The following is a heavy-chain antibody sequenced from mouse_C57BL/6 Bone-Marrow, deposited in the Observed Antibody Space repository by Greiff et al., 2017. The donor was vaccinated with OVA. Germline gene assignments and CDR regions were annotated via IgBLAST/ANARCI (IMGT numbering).Heavy chain of an antibody. V-gene: IGHV1-18*01. J-gene: IGHJ3*01. CDR2: INPNNGGT. CDR1: GYTFTDYN. Sequence: EVQLQQSGPELVKPGASVKIPCTASGYTFTDYNMDWVKQSHGKSLEWIGDINPNNGGTIYNQKFKGKATLTVDKSSSTAYMELRSLTSEDTAVYYCARVYYDYGSWFAYWGQGTLVTVSA. CDR3: ARVYYDYGSWFAY. D-gene: IGHD2-4*01.